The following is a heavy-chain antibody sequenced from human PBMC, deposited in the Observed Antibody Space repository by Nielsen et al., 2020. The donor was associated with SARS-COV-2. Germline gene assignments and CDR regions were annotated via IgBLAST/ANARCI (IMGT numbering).Heavy chain of an antibody. V-gene: IGHV3-21*01. CDR1: EFTFSDYS. CDR3: TRGFYSQSDC. J-gene: IGHJ4*02. Sequence: GESLKISCTGSEFTFSDYSMNWVRQAPGKGLEWVASISGDSNYIFYSELVKGRFTMSRDNGKNSLYLQMNTLRSEDTALYYCTRGFYSQSDCWGQGTLVTVSS. CDR2: ISGDSNYI. D-gene: IGHD2-15*01.